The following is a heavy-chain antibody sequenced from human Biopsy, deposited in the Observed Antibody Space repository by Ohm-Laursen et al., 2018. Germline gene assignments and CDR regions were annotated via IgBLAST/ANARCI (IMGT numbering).Heavy chain of an antibody. CDR1: GVTLSGYK. CDR2: ISGSRTYI. J-gene: IGHJ6*02. V-gene: IGHV3-21*06. Sequence: SLRLSCAASGVTLSGYKMNWVRQAPGKGLEWVSSISGSRTYIYYADSVKGRFTISRDNSRDTLYLQMSSLRAEDTAVYYCAKDRYNYTPIGGFSMDVWGQGTTVTVSS. D-gene: IGHD5-18*01. CDR3: AKDRYNYTPIGGFSMDV.